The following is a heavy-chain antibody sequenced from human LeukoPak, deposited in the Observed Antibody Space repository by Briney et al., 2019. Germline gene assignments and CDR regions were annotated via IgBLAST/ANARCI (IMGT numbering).Heavy chain of an antibody. CDR2: IYTSGST. CDR3: AREGDVWGSHRYHPPDY. Sequence: SETLSLTCTVSGGSISSYYWSWIRQPAGKGLEWIGRIYTSGSTNYNPSLKSRVTMSVDTSKNQFSLKLSSVTAADTAVYYCAREGDVWGSHRYHPPDYWGQGTLATVSS. J-gene: IGHJ4*02. V-gene: IGHV4-4*07. D-gene: IGHD3-16*02. CDR1: GGSISSYY.